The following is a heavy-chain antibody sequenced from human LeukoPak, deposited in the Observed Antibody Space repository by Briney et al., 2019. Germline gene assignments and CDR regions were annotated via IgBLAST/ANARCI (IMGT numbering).Heavy chain of an antibody. V-gene: IGHV3-15*01. CDR1: GFTFSNAW. CDR3: TSDVGNRGFGDYFYGMDV. CDR2: IKSQTDGATT. D-gene: IGHD1-14*01. Sequence: GGSLRLSCAASGFTFSNAWMSWVRQAPGKGLEWVGRIKSQTDGATTDYAAHVKGTFTISKDDSKPSLFLQMSSLKTEDTAVYYCTSDVGNRGFGDYFYGMDVWGQGTTVTVSS. J-gene: IGHJ6*02.